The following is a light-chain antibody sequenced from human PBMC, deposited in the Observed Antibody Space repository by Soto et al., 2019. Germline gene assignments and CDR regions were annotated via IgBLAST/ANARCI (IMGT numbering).Light chain of an antibody. CDR1: PSVTNF. Sequence: EIVLTQSPATLSLSPGERATLSCRASPSVTNFLAWYQQKPGQAPRLLIYGAFNRATGIPARFSGSGSGKDFTLTISTPEPEDSPVYYCQQRNVWPQVSFGHGTRLEI. J-gene: IGKJ5*01. V-gene: IGKV3-11*01. CDR2: GAF. CDR3: QQRNVWPQVS.